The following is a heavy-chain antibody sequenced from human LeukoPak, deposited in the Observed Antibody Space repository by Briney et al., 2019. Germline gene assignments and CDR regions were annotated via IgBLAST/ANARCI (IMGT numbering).Heavy chain of an antibody. Sequence: GGSLRLSCAASGFTFSSYWMSWVRQAPGKGLEWVANIKQDGSEKYYVDSVKGRFTISRDNAKNSLYLQMNSLRAEDTAVYYCARVMVVTATSFDYWGQGTLVTVSS. CDR3: ARVMVVTATSFDY. J-gene: IGHJ4*02. V-gene: IGHV3-7*01. CDR1: GFTFSSYW. CDR2: IKQDGSEK. D-gene: IGHD2-21*02.